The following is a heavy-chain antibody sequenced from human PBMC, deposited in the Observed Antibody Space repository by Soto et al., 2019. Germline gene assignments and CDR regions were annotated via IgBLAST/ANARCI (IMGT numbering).Heavy chain of an antibody. V-gene: IGHV3-30-3*01. CDR1: GFTFSSYA. Sequence: QVQLVESGGGVVQPGRSLRLSCAASGFTFSSYAMHWVRQAPGKGLEWVAVISYDGSNKYYADSVKGRFTISRDNSKNTLYLQMNSLRAEDTVVYYCARDSELWFGYYGMDVWGQGTTVTVSS. J-gene: IGHJ6*02. D-gene: IGHD3-10*01. CDR3: ARDSELWFGYYGMDV. CDR2: ISYDGSNK.